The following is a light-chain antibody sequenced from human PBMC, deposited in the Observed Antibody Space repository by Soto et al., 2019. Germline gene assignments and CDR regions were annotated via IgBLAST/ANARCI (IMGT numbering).Light chain of an antibody. Sequence: DIQMTQSPSTLSASVGDRVTITCRASQSIAYWLAWYQQKPGKAPKLLIQDASTLESGVPSRFSGSGSGTKFTLTISSLQPDVSATYYCQQYYDYSTFGQGTKLEIK. CDR1: QSIAYW. V-gene: IGKV1-5*01. CDR2: DAS. CDR3: QQYYDYST. J-gene: IGKJ2*01.